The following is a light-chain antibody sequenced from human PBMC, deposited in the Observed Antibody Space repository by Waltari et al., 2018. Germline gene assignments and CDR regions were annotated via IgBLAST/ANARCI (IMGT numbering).Light chain of an antibody. V-gene: IGLV2-14*03. J-gene: IGLJ1*01. Sequence: QSALTQPASVSGYPGQSITISCTGTISDVGTYDYVSWYQKHPGKAPKLMIYDVTKRPSGIANRFSGSKSGNTASLTISGLQAEDEADYYCSSHTTSSTVYVFGTGTKVTVL. CDR3: SSHTTSSTVYV. CDR1: ISDVGTYDY. CDR2: DVT.